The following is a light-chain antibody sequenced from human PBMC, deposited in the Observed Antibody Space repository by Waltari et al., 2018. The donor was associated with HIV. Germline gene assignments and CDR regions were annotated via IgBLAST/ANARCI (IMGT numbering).Light chain of an antibody. CDR2: SNI. Sequence: QSVLTQPPSASGAHGPRLTFACSGSRSNIGSHTVNWYQPLPGTAPKLLIYSNIQRPSGVPDRFSGSNSGTSASLAISGLQSEDEADYYCAVWDDSLNAYVFGTGTKVTVL. CDR3: AVWDDSLNAYV. CDR1: RSNIGSHT. V-gene: IGLV1-44*01. J-gene: IGLJ1*01.